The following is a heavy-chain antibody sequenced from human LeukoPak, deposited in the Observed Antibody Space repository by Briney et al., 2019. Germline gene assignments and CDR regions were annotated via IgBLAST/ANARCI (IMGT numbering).Heavy chain of an antibody. D-gene: IGHD1-26*01. CDR3: ARLVIVGATGYYFDL. V-gene: IGHV4-59*08. CDR1: GGSISSIY. Sequence: SETLSLTCTVSGGSISSIYWSWSRQPPGTGLERIGYIYYSGSTDYNPSLKSRVTIAEDRPTNQFSLRLSFVTAADTAVYYCARLVIVGATGYYFDLWGQGTLVTVSS. J-gene: IGHJ4*02. CDR2: IYYSGST.